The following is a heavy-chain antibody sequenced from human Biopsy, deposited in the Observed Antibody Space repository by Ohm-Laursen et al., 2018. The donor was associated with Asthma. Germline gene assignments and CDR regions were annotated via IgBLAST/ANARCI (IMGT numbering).Heavy chain of an antibody. J-gene: IGHJ5*02. CDR3: ARAGQCSSTSCYNPGWFDP. CDR2: INHSGST. Sequence: SDTLSLTCAVYGGSFSGYYCSWIRQPPGKGLEWIGEINHSGSTNYNPSLRSRVTMTVDTSKNQFSLKLSSVTAADTAVYYCARAGQCSSTSCYNPGWFDPWGQGTLVTVSS. V-gene: IGHV4-34*01. CDR1: GGSFSGYY. D-gene: IGHD2-2*01.